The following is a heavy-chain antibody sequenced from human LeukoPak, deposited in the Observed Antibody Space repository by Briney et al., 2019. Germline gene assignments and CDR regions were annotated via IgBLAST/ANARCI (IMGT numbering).Heavy chain of an antibody. V-gene: IGHV3-11*05. J-gene: IGHJ4*02. CDR3: ARDRERLLWFGESYYFDY. Sequence: GGSLRLSCAASGFTFSDYYMSWIRQAPGKGLEWVSYISDSSSYTKYADSVKGRFTISRDNAKNSLYLQMNSLRAEDTAVYYCARDRERLLWFGESYYFDYWGQGTLVTVSS. D-gene: IGHD3-10*01. CDR1: GFTFSDYY. CDR2: ISDSSSYT.